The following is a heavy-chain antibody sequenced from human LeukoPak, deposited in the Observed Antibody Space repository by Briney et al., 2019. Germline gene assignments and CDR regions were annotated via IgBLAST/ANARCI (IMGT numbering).Heavy chain of an antibody. V-gene: IGHV3-33*01. Sequence: GGSLRLSCAASGFTFSSYGMYWVRQAPGKGLEWVAVIWSDSVKGRFTISRDNSKNTLYLQMNSLRAEDTAVYYCARSPGIAAAGTGPEDYWGQGTLVTVSS. CDR1: GFTFSSYG. CDR2: IW. D-gene: IGHD6-13*01. CDR3: ARSPGIAAAGTGPEDY. J-gene: IGHJ4*02.